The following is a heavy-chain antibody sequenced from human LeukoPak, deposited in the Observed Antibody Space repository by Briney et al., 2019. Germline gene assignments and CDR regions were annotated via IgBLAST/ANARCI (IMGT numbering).Heavy chain of an antibody. CDR2: IYPGDSDT. J-gene: IGHJ5*02. Sequence: GESLKISCKGSGYSFTSYWIGWVRQIPGKGLEWMGIIYPGDSDTIYSPSFQGQVTISADKSISTAYLQWSSLKASDTAMYYCARRGVYCGGDCYTYNWFDPWGQGTPVTVSS. V-gene: IGHV5-51*01. D-gene: IGHD2-21*02. CDR3: ARRGVYCGGDCYTYNWFDP. CDR1: GYSFTSYW.